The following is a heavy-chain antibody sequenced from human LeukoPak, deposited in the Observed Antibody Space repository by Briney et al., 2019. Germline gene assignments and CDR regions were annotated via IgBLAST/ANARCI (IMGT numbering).Heavy chain of an antibody. CDR1: GGSISSSSYY. CDR2: IYYSGST. J-gene: IGHJ5*02. CDR3: ARPASDYYDSSGYYDWFDP. Sequence: SETLSLTCTVSGGSISSSSYYWGWIRQPPGKGLEWIGSIYYSGSTYYNPSLKSRVTISVDTSKNQFSLKLSSVTAADTAVYYCARPASDYYDSSGYYDWFDPWGQGTLVTVSS. D-gene: IGHD3-22*01. V-gene: IGHV4-39*01.